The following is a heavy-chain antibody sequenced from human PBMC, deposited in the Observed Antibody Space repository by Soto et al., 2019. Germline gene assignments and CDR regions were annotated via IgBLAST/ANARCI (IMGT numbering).Heavy chain of an antibody. J-gene: IGHJ4*02. CDR3: AKYQVYCRSTSCYAGYFDY. D-gene: IGHD2-2*01. CDR2: ISYDGSNK. CDR1: GFTFSSYG. V-gene: IGHV3-30*18. Sequence: QVQLVESGGGVVQPGRSLRLSCAASGFTFSSYGMHWVRQAPGKGLEWVAVISYDGSNKYYADSVKGRFTISRDNSKNTLYLQMNSLRAEDTAVYYCAKYQVYCRSTSCYAGYFDYWGQGTLVTVSS.